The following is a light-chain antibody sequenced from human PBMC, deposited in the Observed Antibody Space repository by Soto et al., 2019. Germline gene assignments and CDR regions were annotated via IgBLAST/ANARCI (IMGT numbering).Light chain of an antibody. CDR2: SNN. CDR1: SSNIGGTNY. V-gene: IGLV1-47*02. Sequence: RVFISCSGSSSNIGGTNYAYWYQQLPGAAPKLLMHSNNLRPSGVPERISGSKSGTSASLAISGLRSEDEAVYYCASWDDRLGAVIFXGGTKVTVL. CDR3: ASWDDRLGAVI. J-gene: IGLJ2*01.